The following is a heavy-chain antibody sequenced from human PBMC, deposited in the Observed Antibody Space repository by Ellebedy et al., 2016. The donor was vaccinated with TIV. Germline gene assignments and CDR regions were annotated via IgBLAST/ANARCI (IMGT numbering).Heavy chain of an antibody. CDR2: IYTSGST. Sequence: SETLSLTCAVYGGSFSGYYWSWIRQPAGKGLEWIGRIYTSGSTNYNPSLKSRVTISVDTSKNQFSLKLSSVTAADTALYYCASGGYNYDSYSFDFWGQGTLVTVSS. D-gene: IGHD5-18*01. CDR3: ASGGYNYDSYSFDF. CDR1: GGSFSGYY. J-gene: IGHJ4*02. V-gene: IGHV4-59*10.